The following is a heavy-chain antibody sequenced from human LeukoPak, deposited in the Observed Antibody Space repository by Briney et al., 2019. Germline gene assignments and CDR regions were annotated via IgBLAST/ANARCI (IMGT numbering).Heavy chain of an antibody. CDR2: IYYSGTT. CDR3: ARPRMYSYGFLGRITNYYYYGMDV. CDR1: GASIINSNYY. D-gene: IGHD5-18*01. V-gene: IGHV4-39*01. Sequence: SETLSLTCTVSGASIINSNYYWGWIRQPPGTGLEWIGSIYYSGTTHYNPSLKSRITISVDTSTNQFSLKVISVTAADTAVYYCARPRMYSYGFLGRITNYYYYGMDVWGQGTMVTVSS. J-gene: IGHJ6*02.